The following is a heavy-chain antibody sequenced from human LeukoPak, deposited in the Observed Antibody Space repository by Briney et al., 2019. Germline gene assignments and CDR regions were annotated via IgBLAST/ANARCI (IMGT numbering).Heavy chain of an antibody. V-gene: IGHV1-3*01. J-gene: IGHJ5*02. CDR2: INAGNGNT. CDR1: GYTFTSYA. D-gene: IGHD6-13*01. Sequence: ASVKVSCKASGYTFTSYAMHWVRQAPGQRLEWMGWINAGNGNTKYSQEFQGRVTITRDTSASTAYMELSRLRSDDTAVYYCASTGQQLVDGDWFDPWGQGTLVTVSS. CDR3: ASTGQQLVDGDWFDP.